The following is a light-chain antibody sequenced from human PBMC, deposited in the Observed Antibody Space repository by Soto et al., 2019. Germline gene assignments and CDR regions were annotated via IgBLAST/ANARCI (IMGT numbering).Light chain of an antibody. V-gene: IGLV3-21*02. CDR3: QVWDRSNEQGV. J-gene: IGLJ1*01. CDR1: NIGSKS. CDR2: DDT. Sequence: SSELTQPPSVSVAPGQTARISCGGNNIGSKSVNWYQQKPGQAPVVVVYDDTDRPSGIPERFSGSNSGHTAILTISGVDAGDEADYYCQVWDRSNEQGVFGAGTKVTVL.